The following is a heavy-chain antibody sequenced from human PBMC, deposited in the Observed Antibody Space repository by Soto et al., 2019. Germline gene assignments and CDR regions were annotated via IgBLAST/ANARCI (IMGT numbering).Heavy chain of an antibody. Sequence: ASVKVSCKASGGTFSSYAISWVRQAPGQGLEWMGGIIPIFGTANCAQKFQGRVTITADESTSTAYMELSSRRSEDTAVYYCARPSPLRFLEWSPRPEDYYYGMDVWGQGTTVTVSS. D-gene: IGHD3-3*01. CDR3: ARPSPLRFLEWSPRPEDYYYGMDV. V-gene: IGHV1-69*13. CDR2: IIPIFGTA. J-gene: IGHJ6*02. CDR1: GGTFSSYA.